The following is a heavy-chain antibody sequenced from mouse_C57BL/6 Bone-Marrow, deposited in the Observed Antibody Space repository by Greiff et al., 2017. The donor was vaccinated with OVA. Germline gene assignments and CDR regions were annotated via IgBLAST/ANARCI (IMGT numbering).Heavy chain of an antibody. CDR2: INPSSGYT. Sequence: QVQLQQSGAELARPGASVKMSCKASGYTFTSYTMHWVKQRPGQGLEWIGYINPSSGYTKYNQKFKDEATLTADKSSSTAYMQLSSLTSEDSAVYYCARWILRSYAMDYWGQGTSVTVSS. CDR3: ARWILRSYAMDY. V-gene: IGHV1-4*01. D-gene: IGHD2-3*01. CDR1: GYTFTSYT. J-gene: IGHJ4*01.